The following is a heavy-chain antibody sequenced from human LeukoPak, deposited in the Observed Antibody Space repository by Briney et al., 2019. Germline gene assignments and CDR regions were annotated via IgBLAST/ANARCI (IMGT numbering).Heavy chain of an antibody. CDR3: ARSRRGPALIPYRSGSYWYYFDY. CDR2: TYYSGST. J-gene: IGHJ4*02. V-gene: IGHV4-59*01. Sequence: PSETLSLTCTVSGGSISSYYWSWIRQPPGKGLEWIGYTYYSGSTNYNPSLKSRVTISVDTSKNQFSLKLSSVTAADTAVYYCARSRRGPALIPYRSGSYWYYFDYWGQGTLVTVSS. CDR1: GGSISSYY. D-gene: IGHD3-10*01.